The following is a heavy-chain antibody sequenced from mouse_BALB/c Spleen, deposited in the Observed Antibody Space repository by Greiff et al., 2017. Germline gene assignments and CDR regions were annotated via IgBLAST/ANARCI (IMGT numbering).Heavy chain of an antibody. CDR3: ARAGYYYGSSLYYAMDY. J-gene: IGHJ4*01. V-gene: IGHV2-9*02. CDR1: GFSLTSYG. Sequence: VKLMESGPGLVAPSQSLSITCTVSGFSLTSYGVHWVRQPPGKGLEWLGVIWAGGSTNYNSALMSRLSISKDNSKSQVFLKMNSLQTDDTAMYYCARAGYYYGSSLYYAMDYWGQGTSVTVSS. D-gene: IGHD1-1*01. CDR2: IWAGGST.